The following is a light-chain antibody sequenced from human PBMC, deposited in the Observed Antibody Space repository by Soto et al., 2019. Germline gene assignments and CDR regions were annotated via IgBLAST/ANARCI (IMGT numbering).Light chain of an antibody. V-gene: IGLV2-14*01. CDR3: NSYRGGWRLV. CDR2: GVS. Sequence: QSALTQPASVSGSPGQSITISCTGTSSDVGAYNYVSWHQQHPGKAPNLLIYGVSNRPSGVSNRFSGSKSGNTASRTISGLQAEDEADYYCNSYRGGWRLVFGGGTKLTVL. J-gene: IGLJ2*01. CDR1: SSDVGAYNY.